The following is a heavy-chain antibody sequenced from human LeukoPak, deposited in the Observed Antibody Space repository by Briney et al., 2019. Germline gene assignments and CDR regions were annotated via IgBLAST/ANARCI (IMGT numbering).Heavy chain of an antibody. CDR1: GYTFTSYD. J-gene: IGHJ5*02. CDR2: MNPNSGNT. Sequence: ASVKVSCKASGYTFTSYDINWVRQATGQGLEWMGWMNPNSGNTGYAQKFQGRVTMTRNTSISTAYMELSSLRSEDTAVYYCARRLGVLRYFDWLFHGDWFDPWGQGTLVTVSS. CDR3: ARRLGVLRYFDWLFHGDWFDP. V-gene: IGHV1-8*01. D-gene: IGHD3-9*01.